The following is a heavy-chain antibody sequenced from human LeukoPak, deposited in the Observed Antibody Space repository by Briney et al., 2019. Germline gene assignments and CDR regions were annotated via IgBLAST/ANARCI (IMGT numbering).Heavy chain of an antibody. CDR3: ATSGITGTDLLPHAFDI. D-gene: IGHD1-7*01. V-gene: IGHV1-69*13. CDR2: IIPIFGTA. Sequence: ASVKVSCKASGGTFSSYAISWVRQAPGQGLEWMGGIIPIFGTANYAQKFQGRVTITADESMSTAYMELSSLRSEDTAVYYCATSGITGTDLLPHAFDIWGQGTMVTVSS. J-gene: IGHJ3*02. CDR1: GGTFSSYA.